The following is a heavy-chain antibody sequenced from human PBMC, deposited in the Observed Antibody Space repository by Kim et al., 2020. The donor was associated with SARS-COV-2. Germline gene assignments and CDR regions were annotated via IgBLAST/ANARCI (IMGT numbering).Heavy chain of an antibody. Sequence: ASVKVSCKASGYTFDTFSLYWGRQAPGQRFEGMGWINGGNGNTRYSQNFQDRLTITRDTSATTAYMELSRLTSKDTAVYFGAREGSGSYNWLDPWGQGTLVTVSS. V-gene: IGHV1-3*01. D-gene: IGHD3-10*01. CDR1: GYTFDTFS. CDR3: AREGSGSYNWLDP. J-gene: IGHJ5*02. CDR2: INGGNGNT.